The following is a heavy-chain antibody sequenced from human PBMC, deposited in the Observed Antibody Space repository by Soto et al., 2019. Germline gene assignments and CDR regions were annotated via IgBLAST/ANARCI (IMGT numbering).Heavy chain of an antibody. Sequence: PGGSLRLSCAASGFTFSSYSMNWVRQAPGKGLEWVSSISSSSSYIYYADSVKGRFTISRDNAKNSLYLQMNSLRAEDTAVYYCARDYDILTGYYSFGYWGQGTLVTAPQ. V-gene: IGHV3-21*01. J-gene: IGHJ4*02. CDR2: ISSSSSYI. D-gene: IGHD3-9*01. CDR3: ARDYDILTGYYSFGY. CDR1: GFTFSSYS.